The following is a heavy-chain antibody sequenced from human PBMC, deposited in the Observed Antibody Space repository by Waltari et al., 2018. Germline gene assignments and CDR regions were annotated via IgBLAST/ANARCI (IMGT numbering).Heavy chain of an antibody. CDR3: GVGIGDGYKPFDY. Sequence: QVQLVQSGAEVKKPGSSVKVSCKASGGTFSSYAISWVRQAPGQGLEWMGGISPRFGTANYAQKFQGRVTSTADESTSTAYMELSSLRSEDTAVYYCGVGIGDGYKPFDYWGQGTLVTVSS. CDR1: GGTFSSYA. D-gene: IGHD5-12*01. J-gene: IGHJ4*02. CDR2: ISPRFGTA. V-gene: IGHV1-69*01.